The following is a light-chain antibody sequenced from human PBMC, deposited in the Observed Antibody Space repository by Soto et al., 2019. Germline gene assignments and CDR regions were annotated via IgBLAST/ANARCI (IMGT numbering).Light chain of an antibody. CDR2: GAS. CDR3: QQYKNWPPLT. J-gene: IGKJ1*01. V-gene: IGKV3-15*01. Sequence: EIVMTQSPATLPVSPGERATLSCRASQSVSSNLAWYQQKPGQAPRLLIYGASTRATGISARFSGSGSGTEFTLTISSLQSEDFAVYYCQQYKNWPPLTFGQGTKVEIK. CDR1: QSVSSN.